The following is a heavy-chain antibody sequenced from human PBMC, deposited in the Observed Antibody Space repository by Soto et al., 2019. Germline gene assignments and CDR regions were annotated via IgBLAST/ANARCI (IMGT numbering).Heavy chain of an antibody. V-gene: IGHV4-4*07. J-gene: IGHJ4*02. CDR2: IYTSGST. CDR3: ARDLKFGQADY. Sequence: SETLSLTCTVSGGSISSYYWTWIRQPSGKGLEWVVRIYTSGSTNYNPSLKSRVTLSVDTSKNQFSLKLISVTAADTAVYYCARDLKFGQADYWGQGSQVTSPQ. CDR1: GGSISSYY. D-gene: IGHD3-10*01.